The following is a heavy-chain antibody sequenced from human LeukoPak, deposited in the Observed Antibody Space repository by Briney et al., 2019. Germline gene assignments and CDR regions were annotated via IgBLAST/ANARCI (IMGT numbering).Heavy chain of an antibody. J-gene: IGHJ4*02. D-gene: IGHD3-10*01. CDR1: GYTITSYG. CDR2: ISAYNGNT. CDR3: ASSRSGYYGSGSLDY. V-gene: IGHV1-18*01. Sequence: GASVKVSCKASGYTITSYGISWVRQAPGQGLEWMGWISAYNGNTNYAQKLQGRVTMTTDTSTSTAYMELRSLRSDDTAVYYCASSRSGYYGSGSLDYWGQGTLVTVSS.